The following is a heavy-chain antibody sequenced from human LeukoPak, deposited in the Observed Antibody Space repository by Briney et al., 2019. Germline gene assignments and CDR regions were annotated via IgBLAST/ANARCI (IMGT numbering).Heavy chain of an antibody. CDR1: GYTFTEYG. D-gene: IGHD1-14*01. CDR2: ISGYDGDT. J-gene: IGHJ5*02. Sequence: GASVTVSCKASGYTFTEYGVNWVRQAPGQGLEWMGWISGYDGDTNYAQKVQGRVTLTTDTATNTAYMKLRSLRPDDTAMYYCARGRMTPQYTWFDPWGQGALVTVSS. V-gene: IGHV1-18*01. CDR3: ARGRMTPQYTWFDP.